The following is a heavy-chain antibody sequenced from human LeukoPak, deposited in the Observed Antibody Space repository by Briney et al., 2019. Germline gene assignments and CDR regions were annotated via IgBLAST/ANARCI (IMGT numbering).Heavy chain of an antibody. CDR2: IRYDGSNK. Sequence: GGSLRLSCAASGFTFSSYGMHWVRQAPGKGLEWVAFIRYDGSNKYYADSVKGRFTISRDNSKNTLYLQMNSLRAEDTAVYYCARGSRGHYDFWSGYQLDYWGQGTLVTVSS. V-gene: IGHV3-30*02. CDR1: GFTFSSYG. J-gene: IGHJ4*02. D-gene: IGHD3-3*01. CDR3: ARGSRGHYDFWSGYQLDY.